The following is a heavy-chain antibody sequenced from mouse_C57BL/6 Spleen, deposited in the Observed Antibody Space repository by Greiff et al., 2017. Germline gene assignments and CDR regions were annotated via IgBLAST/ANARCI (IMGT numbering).Heavy chain of an antibody. J-gene: IGHJ3*01. CDR3: ARYSYSAWFAY. CDR2: SRNIAKGDTR. Sequence: DVHLVESGGGLVQPGGSLSLSCAASGFTFTDYYMSWVRPPPGKALEWLGFSRNIAKGDTREYRASVKGRFTISRDNSQSILYLQMNALRAEDSATYYCARYSYSAWFAYWGQGTLVTVSA. D-gene: IGHD2-12*01. V-gene: IGHV7-3*01. CDR1: GFTFTDYY.